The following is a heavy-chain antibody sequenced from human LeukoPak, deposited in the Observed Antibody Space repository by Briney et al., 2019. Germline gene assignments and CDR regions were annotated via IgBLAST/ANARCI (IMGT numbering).Heavy chain of an antibody. D-gene: IGHD6-19*01. J-gene: IGHJ4*02. CDR1: GYSFTSYW. V-gene: IGHV5-51*01. Sequence: GESLKISCEGSGYSFTSYWIGWVRQMPGKGLEWMGIIYPGDSDTRYGPSFQGQVTISADKSISTAYLQWSSLKASDTAMYYCARHLAVADDTYYFDYWGQGTLVTVSS. CDR2: IYPGDSDT. CDR3: ARHLAVADDTYYFDY.